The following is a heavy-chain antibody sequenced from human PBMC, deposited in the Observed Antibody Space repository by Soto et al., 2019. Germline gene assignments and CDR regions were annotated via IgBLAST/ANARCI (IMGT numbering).Heavy chain of an antibody. CDR1: GFTFSTYG. CDR2: IWYDGSNK. Sequence: QVQLVESGGGVVQPGRSLRLSCAASGFTFSTYGMHWVRQAPGKGLEWVAVIWYDGSNKYYADSVKGRFTISRDNSKNTLYLQMNSLRAEDTAVYYCARDWGCYGSGSPLVWGQGTLVTVSS. V-gene: IGHV3-33*01. D-gene: IGHD3-10*01. J-gene: IGHJ4*02. CDR3: ARDWGCYGSGSPLV.